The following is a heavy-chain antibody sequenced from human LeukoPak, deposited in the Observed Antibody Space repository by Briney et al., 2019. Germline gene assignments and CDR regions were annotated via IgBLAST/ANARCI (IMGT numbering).Heavy chain of an antibody. CDR1: GFIFSSYS. CDR2: ISSSTSI. V-gene: IGHV3-48*02. J-gene: IGHJ4*02. CDR3: ARHLSSGGNY. D-gene: IGHD6-19*01. Sequence: PGGSLRLSCAASGFIFSSYSMNWVRQRPGKGLEWVSYISSSTSIYYADSVKGRFTISRDNAKNSLSLQMNSLRDEDTAVCYCARHLSSGGNYWGQGTLVTVSS.